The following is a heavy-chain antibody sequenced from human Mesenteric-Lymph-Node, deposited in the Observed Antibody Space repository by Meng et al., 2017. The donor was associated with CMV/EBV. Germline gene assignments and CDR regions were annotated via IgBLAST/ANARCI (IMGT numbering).Heavy chain of an antibody. CDR2: IIPILGIA. CDR1: GGTFSSYT. Sequence: QVQLVKSGAEVKKPGSSVTVSCKASGGTFSSYTISWVRQAPGQGLEWMGRIIPILGIANYAQKFQGRVTITADKSTSTAYMELSSLRSEDTAVYYCAGGIAAAGSRWFDPWGQGTLVTVSS. V-gene: IGHV1-69*02. D-gene: IGHD6-13*01. J-gene: IGHJ5*02. CDR3: AGGIAAAGSRWFDP.